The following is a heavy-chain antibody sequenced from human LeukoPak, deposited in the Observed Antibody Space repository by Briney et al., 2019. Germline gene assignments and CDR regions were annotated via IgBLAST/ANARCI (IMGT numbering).Heavy chain of an antibody. Sequence: GGSLRLSCAASGFTFSSYSMNWVRQAPGKGLEWVSSISSSSSYIYYADSVKGRFTISRDNAKNSLYLQMNSLRAEDTAVYYCARGDERDHFDHWGQGTLVTVSS. J-gene: IGHJ4*02. CDR3: ARGDERDHFDH. V-gene: IGHV3-21*01. CDR2: ISSSSSYI. CDR1: GFTFSSYS.